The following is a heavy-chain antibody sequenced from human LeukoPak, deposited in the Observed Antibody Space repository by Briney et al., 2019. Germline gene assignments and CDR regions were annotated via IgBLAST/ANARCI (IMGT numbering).Heavy chain of an antibody. V-gene: IGHV3-7*01. J-gene: IGHJ3*02. D-gene: IGHD1-26*01. CDR1: GFSFSSYW. CDR2: IKQDGSLK. Sequence: GGSLRLSCAASGFSFSSYWMSWVRQAPGKGLEWVANIKQDGSLKNYGDSVKGRFTISRDNAKNSLYLQMKSLRAEDTGVYYCARDEVGAPPEDIWGRGTLVIVSS. CDR3: ARDEVGAPPEDI.